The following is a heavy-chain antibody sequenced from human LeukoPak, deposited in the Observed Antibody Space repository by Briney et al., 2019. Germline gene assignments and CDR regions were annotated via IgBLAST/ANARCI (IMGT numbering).Heavy chain of an antibody. D-gene: IGHD2-15*01. V-gene: IGHV1-2*02. Sequence: ASVKVSCKASGYTFVGYYLNWVRQAPGQGLEWMGWINPNSGDTNHAQKFQGRVTMTRDTSISTAYMELSRLRSDDTAVYYCARVAPSEVAANTPTLYYFDYWGQGTLVTVSS. CDR2: INPNSGDT. CDR3: ARVAPSEVAANTPTLYYFDY. CDR1: GYTFVGYY. J-gene: IGHJ4*02.